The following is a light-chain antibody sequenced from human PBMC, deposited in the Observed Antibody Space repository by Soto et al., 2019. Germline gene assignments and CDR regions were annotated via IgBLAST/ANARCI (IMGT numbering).Light chain of an antibody. CDR3: QQYGSSGT. Sequence: ETVLTQSPTTLSLSPGEGATLSCRASQSLRDNLAWYQQKPGQAPRLLIYGASSRATGIPDRFSGSGSGTDFTLTISRLEPEDFAVYYCQQYGSSGTFGQGTKVDI. J-gene: IGKJ1*01. CDR1: QSLRDN. CDR2: GAS. V-gene: IGKV3-20*01.